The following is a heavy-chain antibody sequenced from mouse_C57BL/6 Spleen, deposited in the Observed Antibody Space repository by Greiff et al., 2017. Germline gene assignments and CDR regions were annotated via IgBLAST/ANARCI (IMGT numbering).Heavy chain of an antibody. CDR1: GYTFTSYG. D-gene: IGHD4-1*01. CDR2: IYPRSGNT. CDR3: ARSELGFDY. J-gene: IGHJ2*01. Sequence: VKLVESGAELARPGASVKLSCKASGYTFTSYGISWVKQRTGQGLEWIGEIYPRSGNTYYNEKFKGKATLTADKSSSTAYMELRSLTSEDSAVYFCARSELGFDYWGQGTTLTVSS. V-gene: IGHV1-81*01.